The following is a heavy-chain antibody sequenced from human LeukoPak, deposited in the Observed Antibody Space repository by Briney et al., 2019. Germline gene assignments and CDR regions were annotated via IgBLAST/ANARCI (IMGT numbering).Heavy chain of an antibody. J-gene: IGHJ4*02. V-gene: IGHV1-69*13. CDR2: ITPIFGTA. Sequence: ASVKVSCKASGGTFSRFTISWVRQAPGQGFEWMGGITPIFGTANYAQKFQGRVTITADESTSTAYMELSSLRSEDTAVYYCARGGERFLEWPSGDYWGQGTLVTVSS. D-gene: IGHD3-3*01. CDR3: ARGGERFLEWPSGDY. CDR1: GGTFSRFT.